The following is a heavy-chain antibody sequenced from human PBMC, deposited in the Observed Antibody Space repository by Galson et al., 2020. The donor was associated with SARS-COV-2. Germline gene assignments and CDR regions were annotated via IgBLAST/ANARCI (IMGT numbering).Heavy chain of an antibody. CDR1: GFTFSSYA. CDR2: ISGSGSAT. J-gene: IGHJ4*02. CDR3: AKRHRDSSGFDY. Sequence: GESLKISCAASGFTFSSYAMNWLRQAPGKGLEWVSGISGSGSATYFAGSVKGRSTISRDNSQNTLYLQMNGLRAEDTAIYYCAKRHRDSSGFDYWGQGARVTVSS. D-gene: IGHD3-22*01. V-gene: IGHV3-23*01.